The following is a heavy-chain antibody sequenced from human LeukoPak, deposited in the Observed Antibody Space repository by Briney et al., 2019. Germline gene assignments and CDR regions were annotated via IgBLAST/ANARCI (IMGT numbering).Heavy chain of an antibody. D-gene: IGHD5-18*01. V-gene: IGHV7-4-1*02. CDR1: GYTFTSYG. Sequence: ASVKVSCKTSGYTFTSYGVSWVRQAPGQGLEWMGWINTNTGNPTYAQGFTGRFVFSLDTSVSTAYLQISSLKAEDTAVYYCARMDTAMGHYYYYYMDVWGKGTTVTVSS. J-gene: IGHJ6*03. CDR2: INTNTGNP. CDR3: ARMDTAMGHYYYYYMDV.